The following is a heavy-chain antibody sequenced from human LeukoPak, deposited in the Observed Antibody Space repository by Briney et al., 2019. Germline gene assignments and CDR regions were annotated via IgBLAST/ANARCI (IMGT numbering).Heavy chain of an antibody. V-gene: IGHV4-59*12. Sequence: SETLSLTCTVSGGSISSYYWSWIRQPPGKGLEWIGYIYYSGSTNYNASLRSRVSISVDTSKNQFSLKLSSVTAADTAVYYCARTSIATENFDYWGQGTLVTVSS. J-gene: IGHJ4*02. D-gene: IGHD6-25*01. CDR3: ARTSIATENFDY. CDR2: IYYSGST. CDR1: GGSISSYY.